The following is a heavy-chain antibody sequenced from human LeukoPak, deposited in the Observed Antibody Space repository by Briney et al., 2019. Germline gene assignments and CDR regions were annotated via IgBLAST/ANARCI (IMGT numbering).Heavy chain of an antibody. CDR3: AKDMWRYKYDSSGHSTPDY. CDR2: ISWNSGSI. J-gene: IGHJ4*02. V-gene: IGHV3-9*01. CDR1: GFTFDDYA. Sequence: PGWSLRLSCAASGFTFDDYAMHWVRQAPGKGLEWVSGISWNSGSIGYADTVKGRFTISRDNAMNCQYLQMNRLGAEDTALYYCAKDMWRYKYDSSGHSTPDYWGQGTLVTVSS. D-gene: IGHD3-22*01.